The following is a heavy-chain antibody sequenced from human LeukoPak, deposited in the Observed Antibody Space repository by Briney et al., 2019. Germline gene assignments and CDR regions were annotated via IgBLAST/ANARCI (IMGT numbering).Heavy chain of an antibody. Sequence: ASVSVSCTASGYTFTSYDINWERQAPGPGLEWMGWMHPNSGNTGYAQKFQGRVTMTRNTSISTAYMELSSLRSEDTAVYYCARGKAYSGYENFDYWGQGTLVTVSS. D-gene: IGHD5-12*01. CDR1: GYTFTSYD. V-gene: IGHV1-8*01. CDR3: ARGKAYSGYENFDY. CDR2: MHPNSGNT. J-gene: IGHJ4*02.